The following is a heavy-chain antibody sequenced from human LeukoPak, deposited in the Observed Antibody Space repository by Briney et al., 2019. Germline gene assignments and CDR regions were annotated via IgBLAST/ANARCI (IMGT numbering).Heavy chain of an antibody. J-gene: IGHJ6*02. CDR3: AKEWPWEYFYYGMNV. Sequence: GGSLRLSCAASGFSFSNYGMHWVRQAPGKGLEWVAIISYDGSNNYYADSVKGRFTISRDNSRNTLYLQMNSLRAEDTAVYYCAKEWPWEYFYYGMNVWGQGTTVTVPS. CDR1: GFSFSNYG. V-gene: IGHV3-30*18. CDR2: ISYDGSNN. D-gene: IGHD1-26*01.